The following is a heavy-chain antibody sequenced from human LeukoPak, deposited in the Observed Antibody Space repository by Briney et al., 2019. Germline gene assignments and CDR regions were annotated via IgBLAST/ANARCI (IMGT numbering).Heavy chain of an antibody. J-gene: IGHJ6*02. V-gene: IGHV4-31*03. CDR2: IYYRGST. D-gene: IGHD2-15*01. Sequence: PSETLSLTCTVSGGSISSGGYYWSWIRQHPGKGLEWIGYIYYRGSTYYNPSLKSRVTISVDTSKNQFSLKLSSVTAADTAVYYCARGRAHTYCSGGSCRPRFYYYYGMDVWGQGTTVTVSS. CDR1: GGSISSGGYY. CDR3: ARGRAHTYCSGGSCRPRFYYYYGMDV.